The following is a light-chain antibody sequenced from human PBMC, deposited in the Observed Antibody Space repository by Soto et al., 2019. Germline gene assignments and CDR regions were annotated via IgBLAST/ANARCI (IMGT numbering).Light chain of an antibody. CDR3: QHYVTSLTT. CDR2: GAS. Sequence: EIVLTQSPGTLSLSPGERATLSCRASQSVSNSYLAWYQQKPGQAPRLLIFGASIRVTGIPDRFIGSGSGTDFTLTISRLEPEDFAVYYCQHYVTSLTTFGQVTNVDIK. J-gene: IGKJ1*01. CDR1: QSVSNSY. V-gene: IGKV3-20*01.